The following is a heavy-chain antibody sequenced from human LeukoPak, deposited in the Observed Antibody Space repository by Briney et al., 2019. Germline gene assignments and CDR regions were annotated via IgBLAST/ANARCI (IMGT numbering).Heavy chain of an antibody. Sequence: GGSLRLSCTASGLTFTYYAMTWVRQAPGEGLEWVSLISGSGGSAKYADSVKGRFTISRDNSKNTLFLKMSSLRAEETAIYYCAKVGSSGWYAMDVWGRGTSVTVS. CDR2: ISGSGGSA. D-gene: IGHD6-19*01. V-gene: IGHV3-23*01. J-gene: IGHJ6*02. CDR3: AKVGSSGWYAMDV. CDR1: GLTFTYYA.